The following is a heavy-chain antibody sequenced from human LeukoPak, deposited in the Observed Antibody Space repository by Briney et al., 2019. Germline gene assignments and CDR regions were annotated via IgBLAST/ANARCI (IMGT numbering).Heavy chain of an antibody. CDR1: EFTFSNYW. V-gene: IGHV3-7*01. D-gene: IGHD3-16*01. J-gene: IGHJ3*02. CDR3: ARGGHDYVVDI. CDR2: IKRDGSEE. Sequence: PGGSLRLSCAASEFTFSNYWMSWVRQAPGKGLEWVASIKRDGSEEYYVDSVKGRFTISRDNAKNSLYLQMNSLRAEDTAVYYCARGGHDYVVDIWGQGTLVTVSS.